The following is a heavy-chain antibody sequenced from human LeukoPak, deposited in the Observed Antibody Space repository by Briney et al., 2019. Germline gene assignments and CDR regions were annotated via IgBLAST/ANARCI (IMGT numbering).Heavy chain of an antibody. Sequence: RASVKVSCKASGYTFTGYYMHWVRQAPGKGLEWMGGFDPEDGETIYAQKFQGRVTMTEDTSTDTAYMELSSLRSEDTAVYYCARNRVVGAPNFDYWGQGTLVTVFS. CDR2: FDPEDGET. CDR3: ARNRVVGAPNFDY. J-gene: IGHJ4*02. D-gene: IGHD1-26*01. CDR1: GYTFTGYY. V-gene: IGHV1-24*01.